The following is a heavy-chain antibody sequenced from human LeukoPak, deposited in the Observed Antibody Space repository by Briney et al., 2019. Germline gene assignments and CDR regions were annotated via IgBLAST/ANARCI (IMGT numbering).Heavy chain of an antibody. J-gene: IGHJ3*02. Sequence: GRSLRLSCAASGFTFSSYAMHWVRQAPGKGLEWVAVISYDGSNKYYAESVKGRFTISRDNSKNTLYLQMNSLRAEDMAVYYCARIEWERLGRAFDIWGQRTMVTVSS. CDR3: ARIEWERLGRAFDI. CDR2: ISYDGSNK. V-gene: IGHV3-30*14. D-gene: IGHD1-26*01. CDR1: GFTFSSYA.